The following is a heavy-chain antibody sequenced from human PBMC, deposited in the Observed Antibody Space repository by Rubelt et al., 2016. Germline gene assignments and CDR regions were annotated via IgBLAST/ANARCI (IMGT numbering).Heavy chain of an antibody. J-gene: IGHJ4*02. CDR3: ARDPRAGTTSFDY. CDR1: GGSISSSSYY. Sequence: QLQLQESGPGLVKPSETLSLTCTVSGGSISSSSYYWGWIRQPPGKGLEWIGRIYYSGSTYYNPSLKSRGTISGDTSKNQFSLKLSSVTAADTAVYYCARDPRAGTTSFDYWGQGTLVTVSS. CDR2: IYYSGST. D-gene: IGHD1-7*01. V-gene: IGHV4-39*07.